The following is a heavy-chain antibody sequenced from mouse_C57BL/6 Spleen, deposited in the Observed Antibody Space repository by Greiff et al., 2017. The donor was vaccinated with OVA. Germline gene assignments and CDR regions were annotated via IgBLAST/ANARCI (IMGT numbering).Heavy chain of an antibody. CDR1: GYTFTSYW. J-gene: IGHJ2*01. Sequence: QVQLQQPGAELVKPGASVKVSCKASGYTFTSYWMHWVKQRPGQGLEWIGNIYPSDSETHYNQKFKDKATLTVDKSSSTAYMQLSSLTSEDSAVYYCARDDSYYFDYWGQGTTLTVSS. D-gene: IGHD2-12*01. CDR2: IYPSDSET. V-gene: IGHV1-61*01. CDR3: ARDDSYYFDY.